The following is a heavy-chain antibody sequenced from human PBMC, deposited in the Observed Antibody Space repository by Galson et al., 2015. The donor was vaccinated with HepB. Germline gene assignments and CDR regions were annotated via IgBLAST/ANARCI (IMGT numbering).Heavy chain of an antibody. J-gene: IGHJ3*02. CDR3: ARTVYYYDSSGYYEDAFDI. CDR2: MNPNSGNT. V-gene: IGHV1-8*01. CDR1: GYTFTSYD. Sequence: SVKVSCKASGYTFTSYDINWVRQATGQGLEWMGWMNPNSGNTGYAQKFQGRVTMTRNTSISTAYMELSSLRSEDTAVYYCARTVYYYDSSGYYEDAFDIWGQGTMVTVSS. D-gene: IGHD3-22*01.